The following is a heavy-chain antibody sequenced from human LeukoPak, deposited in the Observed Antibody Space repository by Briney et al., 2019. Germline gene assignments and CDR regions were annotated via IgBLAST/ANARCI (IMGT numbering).Heavy chain of an antibody. J-gene: IGHJ3*02. CDR1: GGTFSSYA. CDR3: ARGGYYDSSPWAFDI. V-gene: IGHV1-69*04. D-gene: IGHD3-22*01. Sequence: ASVKVSCKASGGTFSSYAISWVRQAPGQGLEWMGRIIPILGIANYAQKFQGRVTITADKSTSTAYMELSSLRSEDTAVYYCARGGYYDSSPWAFDIWGQGTMVTVSS. CDR2: IIPILGIA.